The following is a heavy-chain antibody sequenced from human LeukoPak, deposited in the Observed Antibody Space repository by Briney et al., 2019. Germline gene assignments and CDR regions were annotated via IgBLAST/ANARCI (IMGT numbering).Heavy chain of an antibody. Sequence: ASVKVSCKTSGYTFTGYCMHWVRQAPGQGLEWMGWINPNSGGTNYAQKFQGRVTMTRDTSISIVYMELSRLRSDDTAVYYCARDAGDYDFWSGYFGNNWLNPWGQGTLVTVSS. CDR3: ARDAGDYDFWSGYFGNNWLNP. V-gene: IGHV1-2*02. D-gene: IGHD3-3*01. CDR2: INPNSGGT. J-gene: IGHJ5*02. CDR1: GYTFTGYC.